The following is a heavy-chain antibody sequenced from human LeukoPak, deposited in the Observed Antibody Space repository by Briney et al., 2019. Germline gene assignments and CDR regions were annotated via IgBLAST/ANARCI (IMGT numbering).Heavy chain of an antibody. Sequence: SETLSLTCTVTGGSISSYYWSWIRQPPGKGLEWIGYIYYSGSTNYNPSLKSRVTISVDTSKNQFSLKLSSVTAADPAVYYCARGNPNDFWSHWGQGTLVTVSS. J-gene: IGHJ4*02. V-gene: IGHV4-59*01. CDR1: GGSISSYY. CDR2: IYYSGST. CDR3: ARGNPNDFWSH. D-gene: IGHD3-3*01.